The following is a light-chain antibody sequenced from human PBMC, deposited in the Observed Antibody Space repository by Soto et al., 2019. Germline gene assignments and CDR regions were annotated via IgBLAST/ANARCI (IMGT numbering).Light chain of an antibody. CDR2: SNN. CDR3: AVWDDSLNGVV. Sequence: QSVLTQPPSTSGTPGQRGTISCSGSSSNIGINAVNWYQQLPGTAPKLLIYSNNQRPSGVPDRFPGSKSGTSASLAISGLQSEDEADYYCAVWDDSLNGVVFGGGTKVTVL. J-gene: IGLJ3*02. CDR1: SSNIGINA. V-gene: IGLV1-44*01.